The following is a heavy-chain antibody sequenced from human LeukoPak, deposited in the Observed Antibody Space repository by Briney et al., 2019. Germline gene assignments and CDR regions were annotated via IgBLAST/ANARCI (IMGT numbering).Heavy chain of an antibody. D-gene: IGHD3-3*01. CDR1: GGSISSGGYY. CDR3: GGADLDAFDI. Sequence: SQTLSLTCTVSGGSISSGGYYWSWIRQHPGKGLEWIGYIYYSGSTYYNPSLKSRVTISVGTSKNQFSLKLSSVTAADTAVYYCGGADLDAFDIWGQGTMVTVSS. J-gene: IGHJ3*02. CDR2: IYYSGST. V-gene: IGHV4-31*03.